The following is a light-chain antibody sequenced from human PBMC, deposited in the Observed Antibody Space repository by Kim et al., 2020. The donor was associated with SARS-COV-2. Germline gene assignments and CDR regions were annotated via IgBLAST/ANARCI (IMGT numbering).Light chain of an antibody. J-gene: IGLJ1*01. Sequence: PGQRVTISCSGSSSNIGSNTVNGYQQRPGTAPKLLIYSNNQRPSGVPDRFSGSKSGTSASLAISGLQSEDEADYYCAAWDDSLNGVFGTGTKVTVL. V-gene: IGLV1-44*01. CDR2: SNN. CDR3: AAWDDSLNGV. CDR1: SSNIGSNT.